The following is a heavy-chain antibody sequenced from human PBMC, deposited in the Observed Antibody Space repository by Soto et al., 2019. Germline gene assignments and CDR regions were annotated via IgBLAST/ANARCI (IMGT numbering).Heavy chain of an antibody. CDR2: IWYDGSNK. Sequence: GGSLRLSCAASGFTFSSYGMHWVRQAPGKGLEWVAGIWYDGSNKYYADSVKGRFTISRDNSKNTLYLQMNSLRAEDTAVYYCARDLTRHDFWSGYYLDYWGQGTLVTVSS. CDR1: GFTFSSYG. D-gene: IGHD3-3*01. V-gene: IGHV3-33*01. CDR3: ARDLTRHDFWSGYYLDY. J-gene: IGHJ4*02.